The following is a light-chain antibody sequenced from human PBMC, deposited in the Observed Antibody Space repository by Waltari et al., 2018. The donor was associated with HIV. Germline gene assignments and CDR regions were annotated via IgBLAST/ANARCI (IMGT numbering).Light chain of an antibody. CDR2: EVS. V-gene: IGLV3-1*01. CDR1: EVKSKY. Sequence: SYEVTQTPSVSVSPGQTACLTCSGEEVKSKYVCWYQQRPGQSPSLGMYEVSKRPSGIPDRFSGSNSGNTANLTISGPQVPDEADYYCQVCDSSRGTVVFGGGTKLTVL. J-gene: IGLJ2*01. CDR3: QVCDSSRGTVV.